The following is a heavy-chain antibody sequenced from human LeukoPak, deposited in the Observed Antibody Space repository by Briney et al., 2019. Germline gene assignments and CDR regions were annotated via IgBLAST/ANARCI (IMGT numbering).Heavy chain of an antibody. CDR2: INHSGST. V-gene: IGHV4-34*01. D-gene: IGHD6-6*01. Sequence: SETLSLTCAVYGGSFSGYYWSWIRQPPGKGLEWIGEINHSGSTNYNPSLKSRVTISVDTSKNQFSLKLSSVTAADTAVYYCARGHRVAISSSRQYYFDYWGQGTLVTVSS. CDR3: ARGHRVAISSSRQYYFDY. CDR1: GGSFSGYY. J-gene: IGHJ4*02.